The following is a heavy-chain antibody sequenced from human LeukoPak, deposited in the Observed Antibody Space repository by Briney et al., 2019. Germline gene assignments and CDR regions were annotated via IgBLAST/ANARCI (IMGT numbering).Heavy chain of an antibody. CDR1: GYTFTGYY. Sequence: ASVKVSCKASGYTFTGYYMHWVRQAPGQGLEWMGWINPNSGGTNYAQKFQGWVTMTRDTSISTAYMELSRLRSDDTAVYYCARDPFYDFWSGYNGMDVWGQGTTVTVSS. CDR2: INPNSGGT. V-gene: IGHV1-2*04. D-gene: IGHD3-3*01. CDR3: ARDPFYDFWSGYNGMDV. J-gene: IGHJ6*02.